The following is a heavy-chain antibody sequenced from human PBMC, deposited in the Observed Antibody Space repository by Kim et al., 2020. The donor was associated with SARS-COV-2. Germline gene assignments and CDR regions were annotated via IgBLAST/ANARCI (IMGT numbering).Heavy chain of an antibody. V-gene: IGHV3-30*18. J-gene: IGHJ5*02. D-gene: IGHD3-16*01. CDR1: GFTFSSYG. CDR3: AKSLGSADSGGDDP. CDR2: ISYDGRNK. Sequence: GGSLRLSCAASGFTFSSYGMHWVRQAPGKGLEWVAVISYDGRNKYYADSVKGRFTISRDNSKNTLYLQMNSLRAEDTAVYYCAKSLGSADSGGDDPWGQGTLVTVAS.